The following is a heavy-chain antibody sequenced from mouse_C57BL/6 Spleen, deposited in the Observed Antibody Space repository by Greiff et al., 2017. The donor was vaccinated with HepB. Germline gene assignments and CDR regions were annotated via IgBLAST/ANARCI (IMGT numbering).Heavy chain of an antibody. CDR1: GFTFSDYG. V-gene: IGHV5-17*01. D-gene: IGHD2-1*01. CDR3: ARRGGNYLYYAMDY. Sequence: EVQRVESGGGLVKPGGSLKLSCAASGFTFSDYGMHWVRQAPEKGLEWVAYISSGSSTIYYADTGKGRFTISRDNAKNTLFLQMTSLRSEDTAMYYCARRGGNYLYYAMDYWGQGTSVTVSS. J-gene: IGHJ4*01. CDR2: ISSGSSTI.